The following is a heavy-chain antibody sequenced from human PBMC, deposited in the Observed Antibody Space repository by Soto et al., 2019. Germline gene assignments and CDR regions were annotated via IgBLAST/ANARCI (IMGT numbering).Heavy chain of an antibody. J-gene: IGHJ5*02. CDR1: GGSISSYY. D-gene: IGHD6-19*01. Sequence: PSETLSLTCTVSGGSISSYYWSWMRQPPGEGLEGMGYIYYSGSTNYNHSLKSRVTISVDTSKNQLSLKLSSVTAADTAADYCARLGLSVAAAGWFAPWGQGTRATFSP. CDR3: ARLGLSVAAAGWFAP. V-gene: IGHV4-59*01. CDR2: IYYSGST.